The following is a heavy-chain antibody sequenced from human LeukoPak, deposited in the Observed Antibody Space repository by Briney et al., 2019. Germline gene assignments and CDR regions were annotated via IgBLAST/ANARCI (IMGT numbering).Heavy chain of an antibody. Sequence: SVKVSCKASGGTFSSYAISWVRQAPGQGLEWMGRIIPIFGTANYAQKFQGRVTITTDESTSTAYMELSSLRSEDTAVYYCASATGYCSSTSCYDEFWQQLGTSYFDYWGQGTLVTVSS. V-gene: IGHV1-69*05. J-gene: IGHJ4*02. CDR2: IIPIFGTA. CDR3: ASATGYCSSTSCYDEFWQQLGTSYFDY. CDR1: GGTFSSYA. D-gene: IGHD2-2*01.